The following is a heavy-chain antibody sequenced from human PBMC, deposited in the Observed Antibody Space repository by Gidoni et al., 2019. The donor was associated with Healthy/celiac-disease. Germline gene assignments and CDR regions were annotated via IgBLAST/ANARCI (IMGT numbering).Heavy chain of an antibody. D-gene: IGHD2-21*01. J-gene: IGHJ4*02. CDR1: RFTFSSYG. CDR2: IWYDGSNK. V-gene: IGHV3-33*01. Sequence: QVQLVESRGGVVQPGWSLSLSCAASRFTFSSYGMPWVSQAPGKGLEWEAVIWYDGSNKYYADSVKGRFSIARDNSKNTLYLQMNSLRAEDTAVYYCARAPAAYCGGDCYSTFDYWGQGTLVTVS. CDR3: ARAPAAYCGGDCYSTFDY.